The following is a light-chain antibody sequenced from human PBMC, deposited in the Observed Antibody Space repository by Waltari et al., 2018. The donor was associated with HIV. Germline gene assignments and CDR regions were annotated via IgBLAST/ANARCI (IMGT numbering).Light chain of an antibody. CDR1: QSVLYSSNNKNY. J-gene: IGKJ4*01. V-gene: IGKV4-1*01. CDR3: QQYYSTPL. CDR2: WAS. Sequence: DIVMTQSPDSLAVSLGARATINCKSSQSVLYSSNNKNYLAWYQQKPGQPPKLLIYWASTRESGVPDRFSGSGSGTDFTLTISSLQAEDVAVYYCQQYYSTPLLGGGTKVEIK.